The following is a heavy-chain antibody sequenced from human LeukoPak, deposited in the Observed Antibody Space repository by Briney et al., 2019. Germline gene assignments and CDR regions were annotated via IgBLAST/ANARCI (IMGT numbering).Heavy chain of an antibody. J-gene: IGHJ4*02. V-gene: IGHV1-2*02. CDR1: GYTFTGYY. D-gene: IGHD6-19*01. Sequence: ASVKVSCKASGYTFTGYYMHWVRQAPGQGLEWMGWINPNSGGTNYAQKFQGRVTMTRDTSISTAYMELRSLRSDDTAVYYCARVGSSGWFLYYFDYWGQGTLVTVSS. CDR2: INPNSGGT. CDR3: ARVGSSGWFLYYFDY.